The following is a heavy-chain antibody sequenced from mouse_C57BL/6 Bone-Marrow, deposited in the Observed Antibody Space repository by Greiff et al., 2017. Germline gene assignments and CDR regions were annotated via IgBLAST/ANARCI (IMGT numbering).Heavy chain of an antibody. Sequence: QVQLQQPGAELVMPGASVKLSCKASGYTFTSYWMHWVKQRPGQGLEWIGEIDPSDSYTNYNQKFKGKSTLTVDKSSSTAYMQLSSLTSEDSAVYYCASFYYYGSTLFDYWGQGTTLTVSS. CDR2: IDPSDSYT. V-gene: IGHV1-69*01. CDR1: GYTFTSYW. J-gene: IGHJ2*01. CDR3: ASFYYYGSTLFDY. D-gene: IGHD1-1*01.